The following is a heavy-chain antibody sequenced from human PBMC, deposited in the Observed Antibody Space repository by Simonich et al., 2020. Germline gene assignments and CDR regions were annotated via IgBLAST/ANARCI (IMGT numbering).Heavy chain of an antibody. D-gene: IGHD3-10*01. CDR3: ARDTSYYGSGSYYFDY. V-gene: IGHV3-21*01. J-gene: IGHJ4*02. CDR1: GFTFSSYS. CDR2: ISSSSSYI. Sequence: GGGLVKPGGSLRHSCAASGFTFSSYSMNWVRQAPGKGLEWVSSISSSSSYIYYADSVKGRFTISRDNAKNSLYLQMNSLRAEDTAVYYCARDTSYYGSGSYYFDYWGQGTLVTVSS.